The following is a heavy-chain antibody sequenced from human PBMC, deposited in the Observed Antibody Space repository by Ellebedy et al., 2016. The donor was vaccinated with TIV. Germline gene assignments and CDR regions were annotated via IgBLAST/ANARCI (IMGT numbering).Heavy chain of an antibody. V-gene: IGHV1-3*01. CDR2: INAGNGNT. J-gene: IGHJ5*01. Sequence: ASVKVSXXASGYTFTSYAMHWVRQAPGQRLEWMGRINAGNGNTKYSQKFQGRVTITRDTSASTAYMELSSLRSEDTAVYYCAREVVVITTGWFDSWGQGTLVTVSS. CDR1: GYTFTSYA. CDR3: AREVVVITTGWFDS. D-gene: IGHD3-22*01.